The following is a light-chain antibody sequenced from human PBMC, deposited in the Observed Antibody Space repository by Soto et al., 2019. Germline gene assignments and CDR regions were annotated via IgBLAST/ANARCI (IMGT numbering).Light chain of an antibody. Sequence: IRMTQSPSSLSASVGDRVTISCRASQGIRSDLAWYQQKPGKVPKLLIYGASKLESGVPSRFSGSGFGTDFTLTISSLQPEDFATYYCLQDYNFPWAFGQGTKVEIK. CDR1: QGIRSD. V-gene: IGKV1-6*01. CDR2: GAS. CDR3: LQDYNFPWA. J-gene: IGKJ1*01.